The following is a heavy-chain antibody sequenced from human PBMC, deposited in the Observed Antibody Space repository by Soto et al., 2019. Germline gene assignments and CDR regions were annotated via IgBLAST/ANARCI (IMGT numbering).Heavy chain of an antibody. D-gene: IGHD6-13*01. V-gene: IGHV3-23*01. Sequence: GGSLRISCAASGFTFNSYAMSWVRQAPGKGLEWVSTISGSGGITYYADSVKGRFTISRDNSKNTLYLQMNSLRAEDTAVYYCAKDLYSISRHRSTIDYRGQGTLVSVSS. CDR2: ISGSGGIT. CDR3: AKDLYSISRHRSTIDY. J-gene: IGHJ4*02. CDR1: GFTFNSYA.